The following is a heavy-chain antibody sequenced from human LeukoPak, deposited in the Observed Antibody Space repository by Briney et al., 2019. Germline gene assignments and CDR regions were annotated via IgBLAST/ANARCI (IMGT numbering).Heavy chain of an antibody. V-gene: IGHV6-1*01. Sequence: SQTLSLTCAISGDSASSNSAAWNWLRQSPSRGLEWLGRTYYRSKWYNEYVVSVKSRITINLDTSKNQFSLQLNSVTPDDTAVYYCARSLGYFDCWGQGTLVTVSS. J-gene: IGHJ4*02. D-gene: IGHD7-27*01. CDR1: GDSASSNSAA. CDR3: ARSLGYFDC. CDR2: TYYRSKWYN.